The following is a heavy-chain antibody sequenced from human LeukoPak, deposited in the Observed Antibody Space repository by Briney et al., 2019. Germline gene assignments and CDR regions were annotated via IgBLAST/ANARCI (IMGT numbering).Heavy chain of an antibody. J-gene: IGHJ5*02. Sequence: ASVKVSCKASGYTFTSYYMHWVRQAPGQGLEWMGWINPNSGGTNYAQKFQGRVTMTRDTSISTAYMELSRLRSDDTAVYYCARDGRGIYGSGTHGPWGQGTLVTVSS. V-gene: IGHV1-2*02. CDR3: ARDGRGIYGSGTHGP. CDR1: GYTFTSYY. CDR2: INPNSGGT. D-gene: IGHD3-10*01.